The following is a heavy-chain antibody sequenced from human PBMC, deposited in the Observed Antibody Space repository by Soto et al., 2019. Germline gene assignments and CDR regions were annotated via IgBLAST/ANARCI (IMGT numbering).Heavy chain of an antibody. CDR3: ASPAAGTTEYFQH. D-gene: IGHD6-13*01. V-gene: IGHV1-3*01. CDR2: INAGNGNT. Sequence: ALVKVSCKASGYTFTSYAMHWGRQAPGQRLEWMGWINAGNGNTKYSQKFQGRVTITRDTSASTAYMELSSLRSEDTAVYYCASPAAGTTEYFQHWGQGTLVTVSS. CDR1: GYTFTSYA. J-gene: IGHJ1*01.